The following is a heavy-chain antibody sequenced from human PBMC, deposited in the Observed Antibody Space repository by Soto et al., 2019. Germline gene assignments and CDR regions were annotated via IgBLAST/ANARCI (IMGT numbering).Heavy chain of an antibody. CDR2: IYYSGST. Sequence: SETLSLTCTVSGGSISSYYWSWIRQPPGKGLEWIGYIYYSGSTNHNPSLKSRVTISVDTSKNQFSLKLGSVTAADTAVYYCARERKERGYSGYDWSPKTTDFDYWGQGTLVTVSS. D-gene: IGHD5-12*01. V-gene: IGHV4-59*01. CDR3: ARERKERGYSGYDWSPKTTDFDY. CDR1: GGSISSYY. J-gene: IGHJ4*02.